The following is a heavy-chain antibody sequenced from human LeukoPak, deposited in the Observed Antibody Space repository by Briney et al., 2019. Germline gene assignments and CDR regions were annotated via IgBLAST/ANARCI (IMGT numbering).Heavy chain of an antibody. V-gene: IGHV3-30*02. CDR1: GISFSNYG. D-gene: IGHD2-2*01. Sequence: GGSLRLSCVASGISFSNYGTHWVRQAPGKGLEWVTFMQYDGSVEFYADSVKGRFTISRDNSKNTVYLQMTSLRADDTAVYFCARDRGPIVVVPAAIGYWGQGTLVTVSS. J-gene: IGHJ4*02. CDR3: ARDRGPIVVVPAAIGY. CDR2: MQYDGSVE.